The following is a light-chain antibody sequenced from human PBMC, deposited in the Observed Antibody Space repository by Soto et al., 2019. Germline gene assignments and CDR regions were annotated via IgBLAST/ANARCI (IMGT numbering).Light chain of an antibody. CDR2: DVS. Sequence: QSALTQPASVSGSPGQSITISCTGTSSDIGGYNYVSWYQQLPGKVPKLIIYDVSNRPSGVSDRFSGSKSGNAASLTISGLQAQDEADYHCSSSTSTSTLYVFGTGTKVTVL. V-gene: IGLV2-14*03. J-gene: IGLJ1*01. CDR1: SSDIGGYNY. CDR3: SSSTSTSTLYV.